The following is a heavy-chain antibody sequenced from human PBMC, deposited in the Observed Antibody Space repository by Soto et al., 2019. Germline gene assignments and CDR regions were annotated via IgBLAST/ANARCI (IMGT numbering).Heavy chain of an antibody. D-gene: IGHD1-26*01. Sequence: SETLSLTCTVSGGSISSAGYYWAWIRQRPGKGLEWIGYIYSSATTYSNPSLKSRIAMSIDTSQNQFSLKLTSVTAADTAVYFCVRGDWESYYQDSWGQGMLVTVSS. CDR3: VRGDWESYYQDS. CDR2: IYSSATT. J-gene: IGHJ4*02. CDR1: GGSISSAGYY. V-gene: IGHV4-31*03.